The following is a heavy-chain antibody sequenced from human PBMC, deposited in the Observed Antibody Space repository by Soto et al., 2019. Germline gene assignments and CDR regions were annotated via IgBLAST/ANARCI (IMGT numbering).Heavy chain of an antibody. Sequence: VQLVESGGGVVQPGRSLRLSCAASGFTFSSYGMHWVRQAPGKGLEWVAVISYEGSNTYYADSVKGRFTISRDNSKNTLYLQMNSLRTEDTAVYYCAKVEGYTYWGQGTRVTVSS. CDR3: AKVEGYTY. CDR2: ISYEGSNT. CDR1: GFTFSSYG. V-gene: IGHV3-30*18. J-gene: IGHJ4*02. D-gene: IGHD5-12*01.